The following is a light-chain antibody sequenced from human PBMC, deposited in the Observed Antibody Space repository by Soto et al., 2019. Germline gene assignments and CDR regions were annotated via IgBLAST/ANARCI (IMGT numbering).Light chain of an antibody. CDR2: GAS. Sequence: AIQLTQSPSSLSASIGDRVTTTCRASQGISSALAWYQKKPGKAPSLLIYGASTLESGVPSSFSGSGSGTDFTLTISSLQPEDFATYYCQHFNGYPRTFGQGTRLEIK. CDR1: QGISSA. CDR3: QHFNGYPRT. J-gene: IGKJ5*01. V-gene: IGKV1-13*02.